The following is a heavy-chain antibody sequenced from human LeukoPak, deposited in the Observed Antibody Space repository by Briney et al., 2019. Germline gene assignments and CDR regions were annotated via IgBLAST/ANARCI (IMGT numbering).Heavy chain of an antibody. V-gene: IGHV4-59*01. CDR2: IYYSGST. D-gene: IGHD4-17*01. Sequence: SETLSLTCTVSGGSISSYYWSWIRQPPGKGLEWIGYIYYSGSTNYNPSLESRVTISVDTSKNQFSLKLSSVTAADTAVYYCARDRAVTGNYFDYWGQGTLVTVSS. CDR1: GGSISSYY. CDR3: ARDRAVTGNYFDY. J-gene: IGHJ4*02.